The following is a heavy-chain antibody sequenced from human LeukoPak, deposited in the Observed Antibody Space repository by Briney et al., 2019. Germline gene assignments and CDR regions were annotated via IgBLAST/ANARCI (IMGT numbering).Heavy chain of an antibody. CDR1: GFTFSLYW. D-gene: IGHD2-2*01. CDR3: ARAPAPRHCTSTSCPRGPFDY. CDR2: IKQDGSEK. Sequence: PGGSLRLSCAASGFTFSLYWMNWVRRAPGKGLEWVANIKQDGSEKNYVDSVKGRFTISRDNAKSSLSLQMSSLTAEDTALYYCARAPAPRHCTSTSCPRGPFDYWGQGTLVTVSS. V-gene: IGHV3-7*04. J-gene: IGHJ4*02.